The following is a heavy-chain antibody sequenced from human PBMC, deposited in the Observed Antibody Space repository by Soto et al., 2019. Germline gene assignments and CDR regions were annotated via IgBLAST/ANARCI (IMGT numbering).Heavy chain of an antibody. Sequence: SETLSLTCAVAGGSISGSYYYWGWLRQSPGKGPDGIGLVLYTGFTSYNPSLESRVSVSVDTSKNQFDLRVSGVSDADTAVYASDTSLKGDNWNYFDHWGQGALVTVSS. CDR3: DTSLKGDNWNYFDH. V-gene: IGHV4-39*01. D-gene: IGHD1-20*01. CDR1: GGSISGSYYY. J-gene: IGHJ4*02. CDR2: VLYTGFT.